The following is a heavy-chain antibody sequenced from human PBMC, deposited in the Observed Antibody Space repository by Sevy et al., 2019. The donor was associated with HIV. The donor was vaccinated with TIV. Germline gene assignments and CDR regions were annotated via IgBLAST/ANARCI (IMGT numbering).Heavy chain of an antibody. J-gene: IGHJ5*02. CDR2: IGADGTKK. V-gene: IGHV3-33*03. CDR3: AKEGYYYDSRTKDWFDP. Sequence: GGSLRLSCVASGFNLSPYDMHWLRQAPGKGLEWVAVIGADGTKKDYVDSVKGRFIISRDNSKNTMYLQMNTMRGEDTAVYYCAKEGYYYDSRTKDWFDPWGQGTLVTVSS. D-gene: IGHD3-22*01. CDR1: GFNLSPYD.